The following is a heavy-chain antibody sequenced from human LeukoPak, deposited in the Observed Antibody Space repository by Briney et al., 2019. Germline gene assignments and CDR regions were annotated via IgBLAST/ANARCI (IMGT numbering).Heavy chain of an antibody. CDR1: GFTFSSYW. CDR3: ARDRLLEDRDYSYYYYMDV. D-gene: IGHD1-1*01. V-gene: IGHV3-48*04. J-gene: IGHJ6*03. Sequence: GGSLRLSCAASGFTFSSYWMSWVRQAPGKGLEWVSYISSSGSTIYYADSVKGRFTISRDNAKNSLYLQMNSLRAEDTAVYHCARDRLLEDRDYSYYYYMDVWGKGTTVTISS. CDR2: ISSSGSTI.